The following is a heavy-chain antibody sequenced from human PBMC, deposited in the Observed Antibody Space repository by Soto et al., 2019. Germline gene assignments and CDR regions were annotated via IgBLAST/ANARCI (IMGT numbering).Heavy chain of an antibody. CDR3: ARRDRPSYTSDY. CDR1: GFTFSSYW. J-gene: IGHJ4*02. CDR2: INSDGSGT. Sequence: GGSLRLSCAASGFTFSSYWMHWLRQAPGKGLVWVSRINSDGSGTTYADSVRGRFTISRDNAKNTLYLQMNSLRAEDTAVYYCARRDRPSYTSDYWGQGTLVTVS. V-gene: IGHV3-74*03. D-gene: IGHD4-4*01.